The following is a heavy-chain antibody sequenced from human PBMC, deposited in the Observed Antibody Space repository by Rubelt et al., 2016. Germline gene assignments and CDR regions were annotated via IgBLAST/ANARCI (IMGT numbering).Heavy chain of an antibody. V-gene: IGHV1-18*01. CDR2: ISAYNGNT. CDR3: ARDRIRIAARQGWYFDL. CDR1: GYTFTSYG. Sequence: QVQLVQSGAEVKKPGASVKVSCKASGYTFTSYGISWVRQAPGQGLEWMGWISAYNGNTNYAQKLQGGVTMTTDTSTSTAYMGRRSLRSDDTAVYYCARDRIRIAARQGWYFDLWGRGTLVTVSS. J-gene: IGHJ2*01. D-gene: IGHD6-6*01.